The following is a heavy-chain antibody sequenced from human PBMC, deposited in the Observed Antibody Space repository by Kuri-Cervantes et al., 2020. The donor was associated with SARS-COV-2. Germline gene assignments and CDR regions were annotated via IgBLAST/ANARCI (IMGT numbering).Heavy chain of an antibody. D-gene: IGHD3-16*02. CDR2: INPNSGGT. Sequence: ASVKVSCKASGYTFTGYYMHWVRQAPGQGLEWMGWINPNSGGTNYAQKFQGWVTMTRDTSITTAYMELSRLRSDDTAVYYCARGPSWNYIWGTYRGGWDTFDIWGQGTMVTVSS. CDR3: ARGPSWNYIWGTYRGGWDTFDI. J-gene: IGHJ3*02. V-gene: IGHV1-2*04. CDR1: GYTFTGYY.